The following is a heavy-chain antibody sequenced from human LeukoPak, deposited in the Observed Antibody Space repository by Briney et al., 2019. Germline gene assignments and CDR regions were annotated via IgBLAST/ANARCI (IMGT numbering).Heavy chain of an antibody. CDR1: GGTFSSYA. J-gene: IGHJ4*02. Sequence: SVTVSCKASGGTFSSYAISWVRQAPGQGLEWMGGIIPIFGTANYAQKFQGRVTITADESTSTAYMELSSLRSEDTAVYYCARVGYSYGFYYFDYWGQGTLVTVSS. D-gene: IGHD5-18*01. CDR3: ARVGYSYGFYYFDY. V-gene: IGHV1-69*13. CDR2: IIPIFGTA.